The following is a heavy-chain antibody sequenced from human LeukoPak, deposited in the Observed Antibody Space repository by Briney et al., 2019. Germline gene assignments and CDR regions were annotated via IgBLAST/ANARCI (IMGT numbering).Heavy chain of an antibody. J-gene: IGHJ4*02. V-gene: IGHV4-59*01. CDR3: ARADYGDYPDY. Sequence: PSETLSLTCAVYGGSFSGYYWSWIRQPPGKGLEWIGYIYYSGSTNYNPSLKSRVTISVDTSKNQFSLKLSSVTAADTAVYYCARADYGDYPDYWGQGTLVTVSS. CDR1: GGSFSGYY. D-gene: IGHD4-17*01. CDR2: IYYSGST.